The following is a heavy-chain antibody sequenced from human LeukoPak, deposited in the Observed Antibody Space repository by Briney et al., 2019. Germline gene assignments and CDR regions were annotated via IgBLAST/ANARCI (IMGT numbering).Heavy chain of an antibody. Sequence: PSETLSLTCTVSGGSISSYYWSWIRQPPGKGLEWIGYVYYSGSTKYNPSLKSRVTISVDTSKNQFSLKLSSVTAADTAVYYCARDRSGVGYSFDYWGQGTLVTVSS. CDR3: ARDRSGVGYSFDY. V-gene: IGHV4-59*01. J-gene: IGHJ4*02. CDR1: GGSISSYY. D-gene: IGHD5-24*01. CDR2: VYYSGST.